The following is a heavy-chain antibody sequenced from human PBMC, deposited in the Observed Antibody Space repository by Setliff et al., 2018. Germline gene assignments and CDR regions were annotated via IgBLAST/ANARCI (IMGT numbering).Heavy chain of an antibody. CDR1: DGSLYSGNYY. CDR3: ARGIAAAGSLDY. CDR2: IHGTEGA. Sequence: LSLTCTVSDGSLYSGNYYWTWIRQPAGKALEWIGHIHGTEGAHYNPSLESRVTISRDKSPNQFSLMLRSVTAADTALYYCARGIAAAGSLDYWGPGTLVTVSS. D-gene: IGHD6-13*01. V-gene: IGHV4-61*09. J-gene: IGHJ4*02.